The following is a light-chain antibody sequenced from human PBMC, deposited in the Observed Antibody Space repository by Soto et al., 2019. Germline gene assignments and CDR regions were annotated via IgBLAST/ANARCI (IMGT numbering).Light chain of an antibody. CDR2: AAS. CDR3: QQSYSTPIT. CDR1: QSISSY. Sequence: DIQMTQSPSSVSASLGDSVTIACRASQSISSYLNWYQQKPGKAPKLLIYAASSLQSGVPSRFSGSGSGTDFTLTISSLQPEDFATYYCQQSYSTPITFGQGTRLEIK. V-gene: IGKV1-39*01. J-gene: IGKJ5*01.